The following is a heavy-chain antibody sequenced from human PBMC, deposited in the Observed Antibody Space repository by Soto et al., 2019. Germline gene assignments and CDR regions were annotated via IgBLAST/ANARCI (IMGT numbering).Heavy chain of an antibody. D-gene: IGHD2-2*01. CDR3: ARHGVVVPAAIGTVDY. Sequence: GESLKISCKGSGYSFTSYWIGWVRQMPGKGLEWMGIIYPGDSATRYSPSFQGQVTISADKSISTAYLQWSSLKASDTAMYYCARHGVVVPAAIGTVDYWGQGTLVTVSS. J-gene: IGHJ4*02. CDR2: IYPGDSAT. CDR1: GYSFTSYW. V-gene: IGHV5-51*01.